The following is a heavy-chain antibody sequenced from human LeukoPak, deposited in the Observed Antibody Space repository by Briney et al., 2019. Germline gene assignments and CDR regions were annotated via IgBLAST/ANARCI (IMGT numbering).Heavy chain of an antibody. Sequence: GESLKISCTASGYSFVSHYIAWVRQMPGKGLEWMGIIYPGDSNTRYSPSFQGQVTMSADRSISTAYLQWSSLKASDTAIYYCVRGTALVMGDYWGQGALATVSS. D-gene: IGHD5-18*01. CDR1: GYSFVSHY. CDR2: IYPGDSNT. V-gene: IGHV5-51*01. J-gene: IGHJ4*02. CDR3: VRGTALVMGDY.